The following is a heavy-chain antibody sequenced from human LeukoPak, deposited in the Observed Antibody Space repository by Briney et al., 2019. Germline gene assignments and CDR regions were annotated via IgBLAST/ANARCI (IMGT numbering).Heavy chain of an antibody. CDR2: ISSGSDYI. CDR1: GFTFNNYY. Sequence: GGSLRLSCAASGFTFNNYYMNWVRQAPGKGLEWVSSISSGSDYIYYADSVKGRFTISRDNAKNSLYLQMNSLRAEDTAVYYCARDRSGGYSYGGFDYWGQGTLVTVSS. V-gene: IGHV3-21*01. CDR3: ARDRSGGYSYGGFDY. J-gene: IGHJ4*02. D-gene: IGHD5-18*01.